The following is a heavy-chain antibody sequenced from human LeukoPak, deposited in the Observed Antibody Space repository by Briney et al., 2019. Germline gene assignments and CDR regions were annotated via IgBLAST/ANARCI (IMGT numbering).Heavy chain of an antibody. V-gene: IGHV4-31*03. CDR3: ARGGSYYYDSSGPNWFDP. D-gene: IGHD3-22*01. Sequence: LQTLSLTCTVSGGSISSGGYYWSWIRQHPGKGLEWIGYIYYSGSTYYNPSLKGRVTISVDTSKNQFSLKLSSVTAADTAVYYCARGGSYYYDSSGPNWFDPWGQGTLVTVSS. CDR1: GGSISSGGYY. J-gene: IGHJ5*02. CDR2: IYYSGST.